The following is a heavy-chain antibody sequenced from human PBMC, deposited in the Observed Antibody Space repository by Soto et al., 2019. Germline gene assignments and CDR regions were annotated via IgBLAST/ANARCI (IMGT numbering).Heavy chain of an antibody. CDR1: GFSLSDYW. Sequence: EVQLVESGGGLVQPGGSLRLSCAASGFSLSDYWMHWVSQAPGAGLVWLSRITRDGSSTNYADSVKGRFTISRDNAKNQLYLQVNSLRGEDTAVYYCARGANGYYYLDYGGQGPLVTVSS. J-gene: IGHJ4*02. V-gene: IGHV3-74*01. CDR3: ARGANGYYYLDY. D-gene: IGHD1-1*01. CDR2: ITRDGSST.